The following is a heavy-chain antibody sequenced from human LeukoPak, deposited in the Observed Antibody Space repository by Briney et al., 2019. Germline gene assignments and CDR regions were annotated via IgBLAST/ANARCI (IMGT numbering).Heavy chain of an antibody. J-gene: IGHJ6*03. CDR1: GFTFSAYD. Sequence: GGSLRLSCAASGFTFSAYDMHWVRQAPGKGLEWVAVLWDDGSRKYSADFVRGRFTISRDNSKNTLYLQMNSLGAEDTAVYYCAKGLKYCSGGSCSLYMDVWGKGTTVTVSS. CDR3: AKGLKYCSGGSCSLYMDV. CDR2: LWDDGSRK. D-gene: IGHD2-15*01. V-gene: IGHV3-33*06.